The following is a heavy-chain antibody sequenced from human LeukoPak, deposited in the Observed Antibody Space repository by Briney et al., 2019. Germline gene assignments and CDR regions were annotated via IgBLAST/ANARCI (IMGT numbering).Heavy chain of an antibody. V-gene: IGHV4-38-2*02. CDR3: AKVAMPADSYYYYMDV. J-gene: IGHJ6*03. Sequence: SETLSLTXNVCGYSFISGYYWGWIRQPPGKGLERIGAIHHGGTTYYSPSLKSRFTISADTPKNQFSLKLSSVTAADTAMYYCAKVAMPADSYYYYMDVWGTGASVTVSS. D-gene: IGHD2-2*01. CDR1: GYSFISGYY. CDR2: IHHGGTT.